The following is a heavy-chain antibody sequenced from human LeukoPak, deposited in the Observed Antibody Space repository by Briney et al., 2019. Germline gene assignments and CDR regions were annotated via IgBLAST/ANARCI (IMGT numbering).Heavy chain of an antibody. Sequence: PSETLSLTCTVSGGSISSSSYYWSWIRQPPGKGLEWIGEINHSGSTNYNPSLKSRVTISVDTSKNQFSLKLSSVTAADTAVYYCARGIAAAGDYWGQGTLVTVSS. CDR1: GGSISSSSYY. CDR2: INHSGST. CDR3: ARGIAAAGDY. J-gene: IGHJ4*02. D-gene: IGHD6-13*01. V-gene: IGHV4-39*07.